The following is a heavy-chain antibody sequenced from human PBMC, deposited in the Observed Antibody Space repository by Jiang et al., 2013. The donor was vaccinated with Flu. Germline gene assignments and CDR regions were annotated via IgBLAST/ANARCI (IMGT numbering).Heavy chain of an antibody. J-gene: IGHJ6*02. CDR3: AKYSTVTTRGGMDV. V-gene: IGHV3-23*01. D-gene: IGHD4-11*01. Sequence: SGSGGSTYYADSVKGRFTISRDNSKNTLYLQMNSLRAEDTAVYYCAKYSTVTTRGGMDVWGQGTTVTVSS. CDR2: SGSGGST.